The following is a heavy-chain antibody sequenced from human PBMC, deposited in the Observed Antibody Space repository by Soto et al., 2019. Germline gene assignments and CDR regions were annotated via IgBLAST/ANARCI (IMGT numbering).Heavy chain of an antibody. CDR3: AKDFHTGIVVMDV. J-gene: IGHJ6*03. Sequence: AQLVESGGNLVQPGRSLRLSCVASGFTFDDYAMHWVRQAPGQGLEWVSGISWNSGVIGYADSVKGRFTIARDNAKNSLYLQMNSLRAEDTALYYCAKDFHTGIVVMDVWGKGTTVTVSS. CDR2: ISWNSGVI. CDR1: GFTFDDYA. D-gene: IGHD6-19*01. V-gene: IGHV3-9*01.